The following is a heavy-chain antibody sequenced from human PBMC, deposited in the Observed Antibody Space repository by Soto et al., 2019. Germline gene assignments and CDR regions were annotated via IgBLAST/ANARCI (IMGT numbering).Heavy chain of an antibody. D-gene: IGHD6-19*01. CDR2: IWYDGSNK. V-gene: IGHV3-33*01. CDR1: GFTFSSYG. CDR3: ARTAVAGTFFDY. J-gene: IGHJ4*02. Sequence: QVQLVESGGGVVQPGRSLRFSCAASGFTFSSYGMHWVRQAPGKGLEWVAVIWYDGSNKFYADYVKGRFTISRDNSKNTLYLQMNSLRAEDTAVYYCARTAVAGTFFDYWGQGTLVTVSS.